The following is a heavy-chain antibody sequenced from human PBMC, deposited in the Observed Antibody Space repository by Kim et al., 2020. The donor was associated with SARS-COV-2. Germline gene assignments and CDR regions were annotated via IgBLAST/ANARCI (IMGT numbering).Heavy chain of an antibody. V-gene: IGHV3-23*01. J-gene: IGHJ6*02. Sequence: GGSLRLSCAASGFTFSSYAMSWVRQAPGKGLEWVSAISGSGGSTYYADSVKGRFTISRDNSKNTLYLQMNSLRAEDTAVYYCAKGGTTSPYSSSWYSYYYGMDVWGQGTTVTVSS. CDR2: ISGSGGST. D-gene: IGHD6-13*01. CDR1: GFTFSSYA. CDR3: AKGGTTSPYSSSWYSYYYGMDV.